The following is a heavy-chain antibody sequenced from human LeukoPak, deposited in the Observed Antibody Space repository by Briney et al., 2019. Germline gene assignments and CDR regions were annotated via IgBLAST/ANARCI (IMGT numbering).Heavy chain of an antibody. V-gene: IGHV4-4*07. CDR2: IYTSGST. D-gene: IGHD3-10*01. J-gene: IGHJ5*02. CDR1: GGSISSYY. Sequence: SETLSLTCTVSGGSISSYYWSWIRQPAGKGLEWIGRIYTSGSTNYNPSLKSRVTMSVDTSKNQFSLKLSSVTAADTAVYYCARDRTYYYGSGSYYRGPNWFDPWGQGTLVTVSS. CDR3: ARDRTYYYGSGSYYRGPNWFDP.